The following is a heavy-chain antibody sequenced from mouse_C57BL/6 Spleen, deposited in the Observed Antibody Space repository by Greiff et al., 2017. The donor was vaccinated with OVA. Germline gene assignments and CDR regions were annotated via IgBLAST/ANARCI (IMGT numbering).Heavy chain of an antibody. Sequence: VQLKQSGPELVKPGASVKIPCKASGYTFTDYNMDWVKQSHGKSLEWIGDINPNNGGTIYNQKFKGKATLTVDKSSSTAYMELRSLTSEDTAVYYCARRIITTVVATYPYAMDYWGQGTSVTVSS. CDR1: GYTFTDYN. CDR2: INPNNGGT. D-gene: IGHD1-1*01. J-gene: IGHJ4*01. CDR3: ARRIITTVVATYPYAMDY. V-gene: IGHV1-18*01.